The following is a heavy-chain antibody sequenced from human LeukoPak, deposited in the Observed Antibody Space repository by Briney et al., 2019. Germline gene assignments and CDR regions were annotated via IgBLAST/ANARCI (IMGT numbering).Heavy chain of an antibody. CDR1: GFTFSQFG. Sequence: GGSLRLSCAASGFTFSQFGMHWVRQAPGKGLDWVALILYDGTNPYYADSVKGRFTISRDNSKNTLYLEMNSLKTDDTSVYYCVKDRGSSGWGSFDYWGQGTLVTVSS. CDR3: VKDRGSSGWGSFDY. V-gene: IGHV3-30*02. CDR2: ILYDGTNP. D-gene: IGHD6-19*01. J-gene: IGHJ4*02.